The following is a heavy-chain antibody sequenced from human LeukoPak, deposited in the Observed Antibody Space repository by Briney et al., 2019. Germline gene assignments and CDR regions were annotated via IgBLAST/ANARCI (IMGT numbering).Heavy chain of an antibody. J-gene: IGHJ4*02. D-gene: IGHD5-18*01. CDR3: ASKEYTYGYFHS. CDR2: IYYSGST. CDR1: GGSISSGDYY. Sequence: SETLSLTCTVSGGSISSGDYYWSWIRQPPGKGLEWIGYIYYSGSTYYNPSLKSRVTISVDKSKNQFSLRLSSVTAADTAVYYCASKEYTYGYFHSWGQGTLVTVSS. V-gene: IGHV4-30-4*01.